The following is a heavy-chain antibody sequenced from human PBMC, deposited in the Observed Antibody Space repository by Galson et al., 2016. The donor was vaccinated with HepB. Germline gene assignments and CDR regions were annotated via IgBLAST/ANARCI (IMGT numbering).Heavy chain of an antibody. J-gene: IGHJ4*02. V-gene: IGHV4-39*01. Sequence: SETLSLTCTVSGGSVNSRNSYWGWIRQPPGKGLEWIGTIFYSGRTDYNPSLNSRVSISIDTSKNQISLQLDFVTAADTAVYYCAKMWSSASPADTDYWGQGTLVTVSS. CDR2: IFYSGRT. D-gene: IGHD2-21*01. CDR1: GGSVNSRNSY. CDR3: AKMWSSASPADTDY.